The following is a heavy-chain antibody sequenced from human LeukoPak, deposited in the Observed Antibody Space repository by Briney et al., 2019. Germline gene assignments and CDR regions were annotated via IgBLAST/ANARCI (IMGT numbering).Heavy chain of an antibody. Sequence: ASVKVSCKASGGTFSTYAISWVRQAPGQGLEWMGRIIPILGIANYAQKFQGRVTITADKSTTTAYMELGSLRSEDTAVYYCARVTGGKWELLPFDYWGQGTLVTVSS. D-gene: IGHD1-26*01. CDR3: ARVTGGKWELLPFDY. CDR2: IIPILGIA. J-gene: IGHJ4*02. V-gene: IGHV1-69*04. CDR1: GGTFSTYA.